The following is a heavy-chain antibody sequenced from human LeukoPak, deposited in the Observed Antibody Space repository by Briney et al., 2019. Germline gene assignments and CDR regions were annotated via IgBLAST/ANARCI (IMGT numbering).Heavy chain of an antibody. V-gene: IGHV4-34*01. J-gene: IGHJ6*02. CDR3: ARGRLPYNWKIRSGMDV. CDR2: INHSGST. CDR1: GGSFSGYY. D-gene: IGHD1-20*01. Sequence: PSETLSLTCAVYGGSFSGYYWSWIRQPPGKGLEWIGEINHSGSTNYNPSLKSRVTISVDTSKNQFSLKLSSVTAADTAVYYCARGRLPYNWKIRSGMDVWGQGTTVTVSS.